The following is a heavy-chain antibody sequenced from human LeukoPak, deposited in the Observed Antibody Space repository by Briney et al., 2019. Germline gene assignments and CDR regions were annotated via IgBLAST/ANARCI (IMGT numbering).Heavy chain of an antibody. V-gene: IGHV3-21*01. CDR1: GFTFSNYN. CDR3: ARDAELRYSYGGRFDY. CDR2: ISSSSSYI. J-gene: IGHJ4*02. Sequence: GGSLRLSCAASGFTFSNYNMNWVRQAPGEGLEWVPSISSSSSYIYYADSVKGRFTISRDNAKNSLYLQMNSLRAEDTAVYYCARDAELRYSYGGRFDYWGQGTLVTVSS. D-gene: IGHD5-18*01.